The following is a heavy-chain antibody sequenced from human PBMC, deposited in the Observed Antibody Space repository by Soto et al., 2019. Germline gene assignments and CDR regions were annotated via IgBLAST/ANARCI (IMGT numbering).Heavy chain of an antibody. Sequence: GESLKISCKGSGYSFAGYWITWVRQKPGKGLEWMGRIDPSDAQTYYSPSFRGHVTISATKSITTVFLQWSSLRASDTAMYYCARQIYDSDTGPNFQYYFDSWGQGTPVTVSS. J-gene: IGHJ4*02. D-gene: IGHD3-22*01. CDR3: ARQIYDSDTGPNFQYYFDS. V-gene: IGHV5-10-1*01. CDR2: IDPSDAQT. CDR1: GYSFAGYW.